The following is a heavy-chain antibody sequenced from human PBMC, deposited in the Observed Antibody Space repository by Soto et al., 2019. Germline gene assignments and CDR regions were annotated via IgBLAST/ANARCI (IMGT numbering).Heavy chain of an antibody. CDR2: ISSSSSYI. Sequence: GGSLRLSCAASGFTFSSYSMNWVRQAPGKGLEWVSSISSSSSYIYYADSVKGRFTISRDNAKNSLYLQMNSLRAEDTAVYYCARSFSSSWYYFDYWGQGTLVTVSS. D-gene: IGHD6-13*01. V-gene: IGHV3-21*01. J-gene: IGHJ4*02. CDR1: GFTFSSYS. CDR3: ARSFSSSWYYFDY.